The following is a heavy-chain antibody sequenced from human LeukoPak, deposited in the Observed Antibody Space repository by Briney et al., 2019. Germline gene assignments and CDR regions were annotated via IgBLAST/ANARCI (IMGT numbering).Heavy chain of an antibody. D-gene: IGHD6-6*01. CDR1: GFTFSKYA. Sequence: GGSLRLSCAASGFTFSKYAMSWVRQAPGKGPEWVSGITNSGGGPSSADSVKGRFTISRDNSKNTLYLQMNSLRVGDTAVYYCAKDGRSSAPHWGQGTLVTVSS. CDR3: AKDGRSSAPH. V-gene: IGHV3-23*01. J-gene: IGHJ4*02. CDR2: ITNSGGGP.